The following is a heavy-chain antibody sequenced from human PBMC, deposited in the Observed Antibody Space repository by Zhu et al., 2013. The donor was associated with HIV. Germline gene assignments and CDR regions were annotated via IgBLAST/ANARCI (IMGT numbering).Heavy chain of an antibody. Sequence: QVQLVQSGAEVKKPGASVKVSCKASGYTFTSYDINWVRQATGQGLEWMGWMNPNSGNTGYAQKFQGRVTMTRNTSISTAYMELSSLRSEDTAVYYCARESSPYYDFWSGLKKYYYYYGMDVWGQGTTVTVSS. CDR3: ARESSPYYDFWSGLKKYYYYYGMDV. V-gene: IGHV1-8*01. CDR2: MNPNSGNT. D-gene: IGHD3-3*01. J-gene: IGHJ6*02. CDR1: GYTFTSYD.